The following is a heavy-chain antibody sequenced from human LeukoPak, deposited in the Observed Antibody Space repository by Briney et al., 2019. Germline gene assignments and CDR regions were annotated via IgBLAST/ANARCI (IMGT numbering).Heavy chain of an antibody. CDR1: GDSISGYY. V-gene: IGHV4-4*07. CDR2: MYSSGST. J-gene: IGHJ4*02. CDR3: ARDRCSGWHLDY. D-gene: IGHD6-19*01. Sequence: PSETVSLTCTVSGDSISGYYWNWIRQPAGKGLEWIGCMYSSGSTNYSPSLKSRVTMSADTSKNQFSLKLRSVTPADTAVYYCARDRCSGWHLDYWGQGTLVTVSS.